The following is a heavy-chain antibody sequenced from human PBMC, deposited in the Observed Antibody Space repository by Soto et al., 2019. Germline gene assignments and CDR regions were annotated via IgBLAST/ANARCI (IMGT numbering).Heavy chain of an antibody. CDR2: SKANHQNFVT. D-gene: IGHD1-1*01. CDR1: GFRFSDHY. CDR3: AKEGEARYLDL. Sequence: EVQLVESGGSWVQSGGSLRLSCAASGFRFSDHYMDWVRQAPGKGLEWVGRSKANHQNFVTEYAASVKGRLTISRDVSQNSVHLQMDSLQPEATAVYFCAKEGEARYLDLWGQGTLVTVSS. V-gene: IGHV3-72*01. J-gene: IGHJ5*02.